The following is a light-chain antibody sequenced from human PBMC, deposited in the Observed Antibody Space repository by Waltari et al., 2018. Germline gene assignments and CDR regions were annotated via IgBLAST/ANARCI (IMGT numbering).Light chain of an antibody. CDR3: QQYGTSPQT. Sequence: EVVLKQSPGTLSLSPGERATLFCRASQRVSSNFLAWFQQKPGQAPRLLMYGASSRASGIPYRFSGSVSETDFTRTISRLESEDVAVYYCQQYGTSPQTFGQGTKVEI. CDR2: GAS. V-gene: IGKV3-20*01. J-gene: IGKJ1*01. CDR1: QRVSSNF.